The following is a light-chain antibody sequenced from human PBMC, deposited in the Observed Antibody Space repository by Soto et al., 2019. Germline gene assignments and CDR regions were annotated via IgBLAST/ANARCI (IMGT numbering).Light chain of an antibody. V-gene: IGKV1-5*01. CDR3: QKSDGY. CDR1: QSFNNW. CDR2: DAS. Sequence: DIQMTQSPSTLSASVGDRVTITCRASQSFNNWLAWYQQKPGKAPKLLIYDASTLKSGVPSRFSGSGSGTDFTLTISSLQPDDFETYYCQKSDGYFGQGTRLEIK. J-gene: IGKJ2*01.